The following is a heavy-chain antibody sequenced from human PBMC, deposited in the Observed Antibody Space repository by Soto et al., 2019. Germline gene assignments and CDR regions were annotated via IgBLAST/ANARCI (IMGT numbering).Heavy chain of an antibody. J-gene: IGHJ4*02. D-gene: IGHD6-19*01. CDR3: ARGTSVAGDFDY. V-gene: IGHV3-13*01. Sequence: PGGSLRLSCAASGFTFSSYDMHWVRQATGKGLEWVSAIGTAGDTYYPGSVKGRFTISRENAKNSLYLQMNSLRAGDTAVYYCARGTSVAGDFDYWGQGTLVTVSS. CDR2: IGTAGDT. CDR1: GFTFSSYD.